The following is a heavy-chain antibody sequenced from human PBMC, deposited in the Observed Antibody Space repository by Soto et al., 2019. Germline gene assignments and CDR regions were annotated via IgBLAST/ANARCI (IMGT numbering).Heavy chain of an antibody. D-gene: IGHD4-17*01. Sequence: QVQLIQSGAAVKKPGSSVKVSCHTSGDAFSSYAMSWVRQGPGQGLEWMGGIIPMFGTPIYTEKFQGRVTITADETTRAVYMELRSLTSDDSDVYYCARSYSVTTSSYYGMDVWGQGTTIIVS. V-gene: IGHV1-69*01. CDR1: GDAFSSYA. J-gene: IGHJ6*02. CDR2: IIPMFGTP. CDR3: ARSYSVTTSSYYGMDV.